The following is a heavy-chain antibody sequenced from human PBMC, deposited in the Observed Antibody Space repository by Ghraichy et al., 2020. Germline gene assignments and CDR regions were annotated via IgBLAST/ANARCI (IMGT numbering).Heavy chain of an antibody. CDR3: ARDIIYCSGGSCYPPDAFDI. J-gene: IGHJ3*02. D-gene: IGHD2-15*01. CDR1: GFTFDDYG. CDR2: INWNGGST. Sequence: GGSLRLSCAASGFTFDDYGMSWVRQAPGKGLEWVSGINWNGGSTGYADSVKGRFTISRDNAKNSLYLQMNSLRAEDTALYHCARDIIYCSGGSCYPPDAFDIWGQGTMVTVSS. V-gene: IGHV3-20*01.